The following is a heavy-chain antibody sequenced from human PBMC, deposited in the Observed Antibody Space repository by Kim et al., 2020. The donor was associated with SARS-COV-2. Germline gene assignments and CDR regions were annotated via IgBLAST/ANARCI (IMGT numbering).Heavy chain of an antibody. Sequence: SETLSLTCAVYGGSFSGYYWSWIRQPPGKGLEWIGEINHSGSTNYNPSLKSRVTISVDTSKNQFSLKLSSVTAADTAVYYCARGRGITIFGVVIIDQYYFDYWGQGTLVTVSS. D-gene: IGHD3-3*01. V-gene: IGHV4-34*01. CDR2: INHSGST. J-gene: IGHJ4*02. CDR3: ARGRGITIFGVVIIDQYYFDY. CDR1: GGSFSGYY.